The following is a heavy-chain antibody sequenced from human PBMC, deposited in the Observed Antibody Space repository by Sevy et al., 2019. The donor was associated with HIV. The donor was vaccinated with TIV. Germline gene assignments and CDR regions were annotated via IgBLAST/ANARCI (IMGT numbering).Heavy chain of an antibody. Sequence: GGSLRLSCATSGFTFSSYSMNWVRQAPGKGLEWVSVIYSRGTTYYADSVQGRFTMSRDNSKNTVYLQMNSLRAEDTAVYFCARESSSTWQAGYYGMAVWGQGTTVTVSS. CDR2: IYSRGTT. D-gene: IGHD6-13*01. V-gene: IGHV3-66*01. J-gene: IGHJ6*02. CDR1: GFTFSSYS. CDR3: ARESSSTWQAGYYGMAV.